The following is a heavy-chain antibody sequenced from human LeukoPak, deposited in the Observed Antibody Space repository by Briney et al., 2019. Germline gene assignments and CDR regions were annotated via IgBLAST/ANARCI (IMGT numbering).Heavy chain of an antibody. CDR1: GGSFSGYY. D-gene: IGHD3-16*02. V-gene: IGHV4-34*01. J-gene: IGHJ4*02. CDR3: ARGIYDYVWGSYRGGYYFDY. CDR2: INHSGST. Sequence: SETLSLTCAVYGGSFSGYYWSWIRQPPGKGLEWIGEINHSGSTNYNPSLKSRVTISVDTSKNQFSLKLSSVTAAEAAVYYCARGIYDYVWGSYRGGYYFDYWGQGTLVTVSS.